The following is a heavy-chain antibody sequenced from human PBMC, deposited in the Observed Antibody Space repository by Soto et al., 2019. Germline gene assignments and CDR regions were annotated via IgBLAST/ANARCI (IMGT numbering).Heavy chain of an antibody. Sequence: SETLSLTCTVSGGSISSSSYYWGWIRQPPGKGLEWIGSIYYSGSTYYNPSLKSRVTISVDTSKNQFSLKLSSVTAADTAVYYCARHSPFRRLRLDYWGQGTLVTVSS. D-gene: IGHD5-12*01. CDR1: GGSISSSSYY. J-gene: IGHJ4*02. CDR2: IYYSGST. CDR3: ARHSPFRRLRLDY. V-gene: IGHV4-39*01.